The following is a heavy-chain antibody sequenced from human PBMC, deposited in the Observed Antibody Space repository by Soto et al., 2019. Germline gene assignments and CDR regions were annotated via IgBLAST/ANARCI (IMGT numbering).Heavy chain of an antibody. J-gene: IGHJ4*02. D-gene: IGHD4-4*01. Sequence: EVQLLESGGGLVQPGGSLRLSCAASGFTFSSYARSWVRQAPGKGLEWVSAISGSGGSTYYADSVKGRFTISRDNSKNTLYLRRISLRAEDTAVYYCAKAYTVTPSDYYDYWGQGTLVSVSS. V-gene: IGHV3-23*01. CDR3: AKAYTVTPSDYYDY. CDR1: GFTFSSYA. CDR2: ISGSGGST.